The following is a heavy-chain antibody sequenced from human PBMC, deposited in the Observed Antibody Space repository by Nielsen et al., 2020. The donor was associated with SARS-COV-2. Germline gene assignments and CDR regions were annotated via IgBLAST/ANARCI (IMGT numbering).Heavy chain of an antibody. CDR3: AKDPYYYGSGLDY. J-gene: IGHJ4*02. D-gene: IGHD3-10*01. V-gene: IGHV3-23*01. Sequence: GGSLRLSCAASGFTFSSYAMSWVRQAPGKGLEWVSAISGSGGSTYYADSGKGRFTISRDNSKNTLYLQMNSLRAEDTAVYYCAKDPYYYGSGLDYWGQGTLVTVSS. CDR2: ISGSGGST. CDR1: GFTFSSYA.